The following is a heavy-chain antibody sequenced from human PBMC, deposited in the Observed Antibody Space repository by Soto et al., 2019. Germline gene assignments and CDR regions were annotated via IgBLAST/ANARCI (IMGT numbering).Heavy chain of an antibody. CDR3: TRAAYYDSSGLVCDI. D-gene: IGHD3-22*01. CDR2: IYPGDSDT. V-gene: IGHV5-51*01. CDR1: GYRFSGYW. J-gene: IGHJ4*03. Sequence: GESLKISCEASGYRFSGYWISWVRQLPGKGLEWMGIIYPGDSDTRYIPSFQGQVTISADKSLTAAYLHWSTLKASDTAMYYCTRAAYYDSSGLVCDIWGPGTLVTVSS.